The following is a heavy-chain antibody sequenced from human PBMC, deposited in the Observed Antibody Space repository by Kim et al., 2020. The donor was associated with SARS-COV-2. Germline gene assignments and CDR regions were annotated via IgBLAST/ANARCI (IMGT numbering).Heavy chain of an antibody. J-gene: IGHJ4*02. D-gene: IGHD3-3*01. CDR1: GGSISSYY. CDR2: IDYSGRT. Sequence: SETLSLTCTVSGGSISSYYWSWIRQPPGKGLEWIGYIDYSGRTKYNPSLKSRVTVSVDTSKNQFSLKLSSVTAADTAVYYCARGGYDFWSGYILQWYFDYWGQGTLVTVSS. V-gene: IGHV4-59*13. CDR3: ARGGYDFWSGYILQWYFDY.